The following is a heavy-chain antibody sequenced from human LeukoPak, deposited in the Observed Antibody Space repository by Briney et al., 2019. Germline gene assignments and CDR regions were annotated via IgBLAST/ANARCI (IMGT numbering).Heavy chain of an antibody. CDR3: TRDDFSGSYCD. Sequence: GGSLRLSCAASGFIFSNNWMSWVRQAPGKGLEWVANIKGDGSETYYVDSVKGRFTIFRDNTRNSLYLQMNSLRADDTATYYCTRDDFSGSYCDWGHGTLVTVSS. V-gene: IGHV3-7*01. CDR2: IKGDGSET. D-gene: IGHD1-26*01. CDR1: GFIFSNNW. J-gene: IGHJ4*01.